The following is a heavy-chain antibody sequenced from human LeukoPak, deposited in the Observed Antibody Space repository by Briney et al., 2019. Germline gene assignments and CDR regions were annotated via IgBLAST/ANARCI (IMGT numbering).Heavy chain of an antibody. V-gene: IGHV3-23*01. J-gene: IGHJ4*02. CDR2: ISGSGGST. CDR1: GFTLSSYA. Sequence: TGGSLRLSCAASGFTLSSYAMSWVRQAPGKGLEWVSAISGSGGSTYYADSVKGRFTISRDNSKNTLYLQMNSLRAEDTAVYYCAKGTLDGGQYYYDSSGGQGTLVTVSS. D-gene: IGHD3-22*01. CDR3: AKGTLDGGQYYYDSS.